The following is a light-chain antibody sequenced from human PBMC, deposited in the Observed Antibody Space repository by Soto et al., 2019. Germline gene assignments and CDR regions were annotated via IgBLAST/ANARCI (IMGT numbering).Light chain of an antibody. CDR2: GAS. CDR1: QTVGRN. V-gene: IGKV3-20*01. Sequence: EILMAQSPATLSVSPGEGATLSCRASQTVGRNLAWYQHRPGQAPRVLIYGASSRATGIPDRFSGSGSGTDFTLTISRLEPEDFAVYYCQQYGVSQGPFGGGTKVDI. CDR3: QQYGVSQGP. J-gene: IGKJ4*01.